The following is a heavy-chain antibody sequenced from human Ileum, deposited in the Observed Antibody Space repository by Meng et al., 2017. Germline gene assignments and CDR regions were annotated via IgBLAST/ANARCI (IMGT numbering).Heavy chain of an antibody. CDR2: INRDGTST. CDR1: GFTFSNYW. Sequence: EVQLVESGGGLVQPGGSLRLPCAASGFTFSNYWMHWARQVPGKGLVWVSRINRDGTSTSYADSLEGRFSISRDNAKNTLYLQMNNLRLEDTAVYYCSRDLSSEWELVGWGQGTLVTVSS. CDR3: SRDLSSEWELVG. J-gene: IGHJ4*02. D-gene: IGHD1-26*01. V-gene: IGHV3-74*01.